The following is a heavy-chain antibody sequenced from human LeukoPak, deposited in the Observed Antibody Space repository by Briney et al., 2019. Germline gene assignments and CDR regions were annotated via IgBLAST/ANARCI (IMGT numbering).Heavy chain of an antibody. D-gene: IGHD6-19*01. J-gene: IGHJ4*02. CDR1: GGSISSYY. Sequence: SETLSLTCTVSGGSISSYYWSWIRQPPGKGLEWIGYIYYSGSTNYNPSLKSRVTISVDTSKNQFSLKLSSVTAADTAVYYCARSQYSSGRLVGDFFDYWGQGTLVTVSS. CDR2: IYYSGST. V-gene: IGHV4-59*08. CDR3: ARSQYSSGRLVGDFFDY.